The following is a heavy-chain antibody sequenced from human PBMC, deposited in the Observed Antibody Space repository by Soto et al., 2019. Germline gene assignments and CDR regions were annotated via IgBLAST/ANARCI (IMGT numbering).Heavy chain of an antibody. D-gene: IGHD2-21*01. V-gene: IGHV3-74*01. CDR2: ISLDGSRT. CDR3: ASAPLGYSLGYRYYGMDV. Sequence: EVQLVESGGGLVQPGGSLRLSCAAPGFTFGSYWMHWVRQAPGKGLVWVSHISLDGSRTTYADSVKGRFTISRDNAKSTLYLLMNSLRAENTAVYYSASAPLGYSLGYRYYGMDVWGQGTTVTVSS. J-gene: IGHJ6*02. CDR1: GFTFGSYW.